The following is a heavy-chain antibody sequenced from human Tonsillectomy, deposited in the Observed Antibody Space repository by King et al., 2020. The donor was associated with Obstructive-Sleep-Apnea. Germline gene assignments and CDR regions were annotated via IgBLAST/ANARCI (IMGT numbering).Heavy chain of an antibody. D-gene: IGHD6-19*01. CDR1: GFTFDDYA. CDR3: VKDKNSGWYVDYFDY. V-gene: IGHV3-9*01. Sequence: VQLVESGGGLVQPGRSLILSCAASGFTFDDYAMHWVRQAPGKGLEWVSGLSLYSGITGYADSVKGRFTISRDSAKNSLYLQMSSLTAEDTAFYYCVKDKNSGWYVDYFDYWGRGTLVTVSS. J-gene: IGHJ4*02. CDR2: LSLYSGIT.